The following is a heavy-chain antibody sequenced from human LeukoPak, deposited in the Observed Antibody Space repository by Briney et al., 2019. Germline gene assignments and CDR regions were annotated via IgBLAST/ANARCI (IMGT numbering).Heavy chain of an antibody. CDR1: GFTFRNYA. D-gene: IGHD2-2*01. V-gene: IGHV3-30*04. J-gene: IGHJ5*02. CDR3: ARRGADCSSTNCLRPFDP. CDR2: ILHDGSNK. Sequence: PGRSLTLSCAASGFTFRNYAMHWVRQAPGKGLEWVAVILHDGSNKYYTDSVKGRFTISRDNSENILYLQMNSLGVEDTAVYYCARRGADCSSTNCLRPFDPWGQGTLVIVSS.